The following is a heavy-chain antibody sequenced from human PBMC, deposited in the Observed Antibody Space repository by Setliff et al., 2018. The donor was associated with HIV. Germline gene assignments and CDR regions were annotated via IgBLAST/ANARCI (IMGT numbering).Heavy chain of an antibody. CDR1: GGSISSGSYY. CDR2: IYTSGST. Sequence: SETLSLTCTVSGGSISSGSYYWSWIRQPAGKGLEWIGRIYTSGSTNYNPSLESRVTISVDTSKNQFSLKLSSVTAADTAVYYCARGSSWPYYFDCWGQGTLVTVSS. V-gene: IGHV4-61*02. D-gene: IGHD6-13*01. CDR3: ARGSSWPYYFDC. J-gene: IGHJ4*02.